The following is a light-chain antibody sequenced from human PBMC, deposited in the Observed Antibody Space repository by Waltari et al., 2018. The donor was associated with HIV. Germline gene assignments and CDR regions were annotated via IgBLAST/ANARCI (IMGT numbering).Light chain of an antibody. CDR2: RSC. J-gene: IGKJ4*01. CDR3: QQLYSVSPLT. CDR1: RSLFYRPNQKNN. Sequence: DILMTQSPGLLSVSLRETAIINCTSSRSLFYRPNQKNNIAWYQHKLGHGPRLLLYRSCICEGGVPERVRVSGSEADFNLTLTNVQAEDVAVYYCQQLYSVSPLTFGGGTKVVIE. V-gene: IGKV4-1*01.